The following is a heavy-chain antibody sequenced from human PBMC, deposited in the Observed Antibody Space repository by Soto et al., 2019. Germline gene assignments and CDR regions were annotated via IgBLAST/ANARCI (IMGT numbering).Heavy chain of an antibody. D-gene: IGHD6-13*01. CDR1: GFIFSTYA. CDR2: ISDTGDRT. Sequence: EVQLLESGGGLVQPGGSLRLSCGASGFIFSTYAMSWFRQAPGEGLERVAGISDTGDRTLHADSVRGRFIISRDHSKNTRSLQTGSLRADDTAVYFCAKGLDSRRSSVDYWGQGLLVTVSS. J-gene: IGHJ4*02. V-gene: IGHV3-23*01. CDR3: AKGLDSRRSSVDY.